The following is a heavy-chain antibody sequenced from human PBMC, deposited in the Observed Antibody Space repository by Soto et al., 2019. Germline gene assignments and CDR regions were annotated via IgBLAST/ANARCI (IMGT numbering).Heavy chain of an antibody. CDR1: GFTCSSYA. V-gene: IGHV3-23*01. CDR2: ISGSGGST. Sequence: GGSLRLSCAASGFTCSSYAMSWVRQAPGKGLEWVSAISGSGGSTYYAASVKGRFTISRDNSKNTLYLQMNSLRAEDTAVYYCAKGSSGAVAGTWFDSWGQGTLVTVSS. CDR3: AKGSSGAVAGTWFDS. J-gene: IGHJ5*01. D-gene: IGHD6-19*01.